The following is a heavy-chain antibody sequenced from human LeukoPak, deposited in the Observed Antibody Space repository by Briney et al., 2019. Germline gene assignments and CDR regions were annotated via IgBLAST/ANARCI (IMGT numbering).Heavy chain of an antibody. CDR1: GFTFSSYE. CDR2: ISGSGSST. D-gene: IGHD3/OR15-3a*01. V-gene: IGHV3-23*01. Sequence: GGSLRPSCAASGFTFSSYEMNWVRQAPGKGPEWVSHISGSGSSTYNADSVKGRFTISRDNSKNSVYLQMSSLRADDTAVYFCARKDVRSAMIFLDVWGQGTTVTVSS. J-gene: IGHJ6*02. CDR3: ARKDVRSAMIFLDV.